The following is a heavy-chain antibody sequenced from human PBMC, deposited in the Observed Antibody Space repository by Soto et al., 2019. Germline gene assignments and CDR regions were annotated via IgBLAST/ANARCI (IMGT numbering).Heavy chain of an antibody. V-gene: IGHV1-69*12. Sequence: QVQLLQSGAEVKKPGSSVRVSCEASGGTFRTYAISWVRQAPGQGLEWMGEIIPIFGKVNYAQKFQGRVTLTADXSTTXGXLDLRSLTSEDTAVYYCAKGAVAGTPTSYYYYGMDVWGQGTTVTVS. J-gene: IGHJ6*02. CDR2: IIPIFGKV. D-gene: IGHD6-19*01. CDR3: AKGAVAGTPTSYYYYGMDV. CDR1: GGTFRTYA.